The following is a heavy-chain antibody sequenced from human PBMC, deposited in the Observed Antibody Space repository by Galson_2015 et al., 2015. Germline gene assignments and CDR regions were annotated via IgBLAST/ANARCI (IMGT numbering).Heavy chain of an antibody. CDR2: IYPADSDT. CDR3: AGRAVGPTVWSWGPPDP. CDR1: GYTFTDYW. Sequence: QSGAEVKKPGESLKISCKASGYTFTDYWIGWVRQMPGEGLEWMGIIYPADSDTIFSTSFQGQVTMSADKSINTAYLQWSSLKASDSAMCYRAGRAVGPTVWSWGPPDPWGRGTLVTVSS. J-gene: IGHJ5*02. D-gene: IGHD4-17*01. V-gene: IGHV5-51*03.